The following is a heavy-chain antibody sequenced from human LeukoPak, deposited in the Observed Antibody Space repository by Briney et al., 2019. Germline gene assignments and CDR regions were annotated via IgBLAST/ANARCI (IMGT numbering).Heavy chain of an antibody. CDR1: GFTFSGST. CDR2: IRSKANNYAT. CDR3: AKRGFIAGNPTDFDY. J-gene: IGHJ4*02. V-gene: IGHV3-73*01. Sequence: GGSLRLSCAASGFTFSGSTMHWVRQASGKGLEWVGRIRSKANNYATAYATSVKGRFTLSRDDSKNTAYLQMNSLKTEDTAVYYCAKRGFIAGNPTDFDYWGQGTLVTVSS. D-gene: IGHD6-13*01.